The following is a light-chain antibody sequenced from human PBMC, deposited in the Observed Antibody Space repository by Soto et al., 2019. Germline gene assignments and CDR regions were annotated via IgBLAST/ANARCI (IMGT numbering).Light chain of an antibody. J-gene: IGLJ1*01. CDR2: EVD. V-gene: IGLV2-14*01. CDR3: SSYRSSSTLDV. Sequence: SVLTQPASVSGSPGQSITVSCTGTSSDVGGYNSVSWYQQHPGKTPKLMIFEVDNRPSGVSNRFSGSKSGNTASLTISGLQAEDEADYYCSSYRSSSTLDVFGTGTKVTV. CDR1: SSDVGGYNS.